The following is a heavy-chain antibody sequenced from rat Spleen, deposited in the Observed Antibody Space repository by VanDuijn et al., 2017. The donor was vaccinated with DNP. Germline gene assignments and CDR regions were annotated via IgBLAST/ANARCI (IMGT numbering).Heavy chain of an antibody. Sequence: EVQLQESRPGLVKPSQSLSLTCSVTNYSITSNYWGWIRKFPGNKMEWMGYINYSGSTGLNPSLKSRISITRDTSKNQFFLQLNSVTTEDTATYYCARGMYATYYYRNWYFDFWGPGTMVTVSS. CDR1: NYSITSNY. D-gene: IGHD1-6*01. CDR2: INYSGST. J-gene: IGHJ1*01. V-gene: IGHV3-1*01. CDR3: ARGMYATYYYRNWYFDF.